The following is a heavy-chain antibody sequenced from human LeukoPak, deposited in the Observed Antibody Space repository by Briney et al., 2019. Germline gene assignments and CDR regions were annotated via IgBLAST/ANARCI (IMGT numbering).Heavy chain of an antibody. CDR2: INHSGST. CDR1: GGSFSGYY. D-gene: IGHD6-13*01. V-gene: IGHV4-34*01. Sequence: SETLSLTCAVYGGSFSGYYWSWIRQPPGKGLEWIGEINHSGSTNYNPSLKSRVTISVDTSKNQFSLKLSSVTAADTAVYYCARGSWLKYYFDYWGQGTLVTVSS. CDR3: ARGSWLKYYFDY. J-gene: IGHJ4*02.